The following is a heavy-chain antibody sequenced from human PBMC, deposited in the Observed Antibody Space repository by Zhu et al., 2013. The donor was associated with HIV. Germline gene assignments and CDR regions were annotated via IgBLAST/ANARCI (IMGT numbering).Heavy chain of an antibody. CDR3: ARDGGYCSSTSCYPPI. V-gene: IGHV1-2*02. D-gene: IGHD2-2*03. J-gene: IGHJ3*02. Sequence: QVQLVQSGAEVKKPGASVKVSCKASGYTFTGYYMHWVRQAPGQGLEWMGWINPNSGGTNYAQKFQGRVTMTRDTSISTAYMELSRLRSDDTAVYYCARDGGYCSSTSCYPPIWGQGTMVTVSS. CDR1: GYTFTGYY. CDR2: INPNSGGT.